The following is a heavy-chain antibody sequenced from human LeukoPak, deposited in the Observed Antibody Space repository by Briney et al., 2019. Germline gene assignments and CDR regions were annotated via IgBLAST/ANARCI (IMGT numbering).Heavy chain of an antibody. CDR1: GFTFSGSA. CDR2: IRSKANSYAT. J-gene: IGHJ4*02. Sequence: GGSLRLSCAASGFTFSGSAMHWVRQASGKGLEWVGRIRSKANSYATAYAASVKGRFTISRDDSKNTAYLQMNSLKTEDTAVYYCTQDPSAVAFDYWGQETLVTVSS. D-gene: IGHD4-23*01. V-gene: IGHV3-73*01. CDR3: TQDPSAVAFDY.